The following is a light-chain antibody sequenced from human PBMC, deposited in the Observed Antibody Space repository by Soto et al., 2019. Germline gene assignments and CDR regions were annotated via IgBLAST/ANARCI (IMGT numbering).Light chain of an antibody. Sequence: EIVMTQSPATLSVSPGERATLSCRASQSVSSNLAWYQQKPGQAPRLLIYGASTMATGIPARFSGSGSGTEFTLTISSLQSEDFAVDYCQQYNNWPPWTFGQGTKVEIK. CDR2: GAS. J-gene: IGKJ1*01. CDR3: QQYNNWPPWT. V-gene: IGKV3-15*01. CDR1: QSVSSN.